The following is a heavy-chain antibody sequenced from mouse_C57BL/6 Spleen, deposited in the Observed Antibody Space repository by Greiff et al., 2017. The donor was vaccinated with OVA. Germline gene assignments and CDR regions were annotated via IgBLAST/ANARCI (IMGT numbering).Heavy chain of an antibody. J-gene: IGHJ2*01. CDR2: ISSGSSTI. V-gene: IGHV5-17*01. Sequence: DVKLVESGGGLVKPGGSLKLSCAASGFTFSDYGMHWVRQAPEKGLEWVAYISSGSSTIYYADTVKGRFTISRDNAKNTLFLQMTSLRSEDTAMYYCARRELRRYYFDYWGQGTTLTVSS. CDR1: GFTFSDYG. D-gene: IGHD2-12*01. CDR3: ARRELRRYYFDY.